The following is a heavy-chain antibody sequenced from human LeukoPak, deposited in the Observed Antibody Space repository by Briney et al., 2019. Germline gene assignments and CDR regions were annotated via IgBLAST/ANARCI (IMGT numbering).Heavy chain of an antibody. J-gene: IGHJ4*02. Sequence: GGSLRLSCAASGFTFSYYSMNLVRQAPGRGLEWVSCISSSSSLIFYSDSVRGRFTISRDNAKNLLYLQMNSLRAEDTAVYYCAKERYSYANGDFDYWGQGTLVTVSS. CDR2: ISSSSSLI. CDR1: GFTFSYYS. D-gene: IGHD5-18*01. CDR3: AKERYSYANGDFDY. V-gene: IGHV3-21*04.